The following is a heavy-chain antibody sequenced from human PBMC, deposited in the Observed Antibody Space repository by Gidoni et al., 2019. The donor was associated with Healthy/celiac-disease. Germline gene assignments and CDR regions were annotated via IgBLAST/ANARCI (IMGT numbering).Heavy chain of an antibody. J-gene: IGHJ5*02. CDR2: INPNRGGT. D-gene: IGHD6-13*01. V-gene: IGHV1-2*04. CDR3: ARRDSSWSQDWFDP. CDR1: GYTFTGYY. Sequence: QVQLVQSGAEVKKPGASVKVSCKASGYTFTGYYMHWVRQAPGQGLEWMGWINPNRGGTNYAQKFQGWVTMTRDTSISTAYMELSRLRSDDTAVYYCARRDSSWSQDWFDPWGQGTLVTVSS.